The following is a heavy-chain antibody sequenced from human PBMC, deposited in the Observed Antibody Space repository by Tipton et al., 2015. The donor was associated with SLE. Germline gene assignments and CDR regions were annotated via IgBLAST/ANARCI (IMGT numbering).Heavy chain of an antibody. CDR2: IYSSGNT. V-gene: IGHV4-39*07. CDR3: AKPGYFHDGSALFAS. CDR1: GDSVTTANNY. Sequence: TLSLTCLVSGDSVTTANNYWGWIRQPPGGGIEWIGSIYSSGNTYYRPSLKSRIPISPDTSKNQFSLKLSSVSAADTAVYYCAKPGYFHDGSALFASWGRGTLVTVSS. D-gene: IGHD3-22*01. J-gene: IGHJ4*02.